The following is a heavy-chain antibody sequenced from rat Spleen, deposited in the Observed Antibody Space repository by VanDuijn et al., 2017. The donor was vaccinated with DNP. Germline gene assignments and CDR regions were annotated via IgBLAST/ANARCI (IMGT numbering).Heavy chain of an antibody. D-gene: IGHD1-2*01. Sequence: EVLLVESDGGLVQPGRSLKLSCAVSGFTFSDYYMAWVRQAPAKGLEWVASISNTGDNTYYSDSVKGRFTISRDNAKSTLYLQRDSLWSEDTASYYCARSDSYGFPYWGQGTLVTVSS. CDR1: GFTFSDYY. CDR3: ARSDSYGFPY. J-gene: IGHJ3*01. V-gene: IGHV5-25*01. CDR2: ISNTGDNT.